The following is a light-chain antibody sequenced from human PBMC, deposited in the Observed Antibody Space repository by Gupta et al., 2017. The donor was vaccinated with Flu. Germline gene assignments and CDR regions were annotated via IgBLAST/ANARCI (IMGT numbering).Light chain of an antibody. J-gene: IGKJ3*01. CDR1: QDISNY. Sequence: IQLTQSPSSLSASVRDRVTITCQASQDISNYLNWYQQKPGKAPKLLIYDASNLETGVPSRFSGSGCGTELTFTISSRQPEDIATYYCQQHDNLPPFTFGPGTKVEIK. V-gene: IGKV1-33*01. CDR3: QQHDNLPPFT. CDR2: DAS.